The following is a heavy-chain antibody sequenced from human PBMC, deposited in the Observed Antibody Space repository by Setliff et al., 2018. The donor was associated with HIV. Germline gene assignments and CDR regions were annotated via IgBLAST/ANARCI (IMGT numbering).Heavy chain of an antibody. CDR2: ISAGNGNT. J-gene: IGHJ4*02. CDR3: ARDPDHDGTGYCSGGSCYFDY. V-gene: IGHV1-3*01. D-gene: IGHD2-15*01. CDR1: GVTFSNCS. Sequence: GASVKVSCKASGVTFSNCSISWVRQAPGQGLEWMGWISAGNGNTKYSQTFQDRVTITRDKSTSTAYMELSSLRSEDTAVYYCARDPDHDGTGYCSGGSCYFDYWGQGTLVTVSS.